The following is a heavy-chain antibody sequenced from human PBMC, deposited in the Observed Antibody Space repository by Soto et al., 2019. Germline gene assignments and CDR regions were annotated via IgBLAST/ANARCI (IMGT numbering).Heavy chain of an antibody. CDR1: GFTFDDYA. CDR3: AKDWGYGGLKYYFDY. CDR2: ISWNSGSI. V-gene: IGHV3-9*01. J-gene: IGHJ4*02. D-gene: IGHD4-17*01. Sequence: EVQLVESGGGLVQPGRSLRLSCAASGFTFDDYAMHWVRQAPGKGLEWVSGISWNSGSIGYADSVKGRFTISRDNAKNSLYLQMNSLRAEDTALYYCAKDWGYGGLKYYFDYWGQGTLVTVSS.